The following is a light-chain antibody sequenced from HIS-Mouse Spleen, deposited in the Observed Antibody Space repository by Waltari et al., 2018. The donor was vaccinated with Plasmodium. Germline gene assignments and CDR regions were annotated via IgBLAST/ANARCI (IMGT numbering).Light chain of an antibody. V-gene: IGLV2-14*03. CDR3: SSYTSSSTLYVV. CDR2: DVS. J-gene: IGLJ2*01. Sequence: QSALTQPASVSGSPGQSITISCTGTRSDVGGYNYVPWYQQHPGKAPKLMIYDVSNRPSGVSNRFSGSKSGNTASLTISGLQAEDEADYYCSSYTSSSTLYVVFGGGTKLTVL. CDR1: RSDVGGYNY.